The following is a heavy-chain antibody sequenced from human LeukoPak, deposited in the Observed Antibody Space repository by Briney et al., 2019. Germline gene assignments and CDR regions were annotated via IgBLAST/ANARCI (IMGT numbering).Heavy chain of an antibody. CDR2: INHSGST. D-gene: IGHD3-9*01. V-gene: IGHV4-34*01. CDR1: GGSFSGYY. Sequence: SETLSLTCAVYGGSFSGYYWSWIRQPPGKGLEWIGEINHSGSTNYNPSLKSRVTISVDTSKNQFSLKLSSVTAADTAVYYCARRNRDILTGLRNYYYYYMDVWGKGTTVTISS. J-gene: IGHJ6*03. CDR3: ARRNRDILTGLRNYYYYYMDV.